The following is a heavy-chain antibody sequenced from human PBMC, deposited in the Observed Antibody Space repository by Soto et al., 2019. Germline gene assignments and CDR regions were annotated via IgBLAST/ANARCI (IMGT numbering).Heavy chain of an antibody. CDR3: AKDSDGAAAGTSKFDP. Sequence: GGSLRLSCAAPGFTFSSYAMSWVRQAPGKGLEWVSAISGSGGSTYYADSVKGRFTISRDNSKNTLYLQMNSLRAEDTAVYYCAKDSDGAAAGTSKFDPWGQGTLVTVSS. J-gene: IGHJ5*02. D-gene: IGHD6-13*01. CDR1: GFTFSSYA. V-gene: IGHV3-23*01. CDR2: ISGSGGST.